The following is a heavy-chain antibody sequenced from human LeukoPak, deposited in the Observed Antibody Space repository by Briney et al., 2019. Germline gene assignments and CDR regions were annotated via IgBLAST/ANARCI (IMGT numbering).Heavy chain of an antibody. CDR2: ITSSGGST. CDR3: AKGWTGPDY. V-gene: IGHV3-23*01. Sequence: GGSLRLSCAASGLSFSSHAMNWVRQAPGKGLEWVAVITSSGGSTSYADSVKGRFTISRDNSKNTVYLQMNSLRAEDTAVYYCAKGWTGPDYWGQGILVTVSS. CDR1: GLSFSSHA. J-gene: IGHJ4*02. D-gene: IGHD3/OR15-3a*01.